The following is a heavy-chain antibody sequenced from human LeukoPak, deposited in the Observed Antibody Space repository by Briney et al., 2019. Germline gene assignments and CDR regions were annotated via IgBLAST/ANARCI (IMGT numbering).Heavy chain of an antibody. J-gene: IGHJ5*02. V-gene: IGHV3-74*01. CDR1: GFTFSSYW. D-gene: IGHD3-3*01. CDR2: INSDGSST. Sequence: PGGSLRLSCAASGFTFSSYWMHWVRQAPGKGLVWVSRINSDGSSTSYEDSVKGRFTISRDNAKNTLYLQMNSLRAEDTAVYYCARALSWEWLLSEGWFDPWGQGTLVTVSS. CDR3: ARALSWEWLLSEGWFDP.